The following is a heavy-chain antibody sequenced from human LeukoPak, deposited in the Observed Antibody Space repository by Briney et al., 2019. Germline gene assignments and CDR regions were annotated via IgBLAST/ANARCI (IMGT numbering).Heavy chain of an antibody. V-gene: IGHV3-21*01. CDR1: GFTFSSYS. Sequence: PGGSLRLSCAASGFTFSSYSMNWVRQAPGKGLEWVSSISSSSSYIYYADSVKGRFTISRDNARNSLYLQMNSLRAEDTAVYYCARCSGGSCYSRSDYWGQGTLVTVSS. CDR3: ARCSGGSCYSRSDY. CDR2: ISSSSSYI. D-gene: IGHD2-15*01. J-gene: IGHJ4*02.